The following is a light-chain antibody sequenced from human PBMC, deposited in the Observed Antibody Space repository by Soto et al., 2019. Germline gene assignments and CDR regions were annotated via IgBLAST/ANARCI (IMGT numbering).Light chain of an antibody. CDR2: DVS. CDR1: SGDVGGYNY. CDR3: CSYAGSYTYV. V-gene: IGLV2-11*01. Sequence: QSVLTQPRSVSGSPGQSVTISCTGTSGDVGGYNYVSWYQQHPGKAPKLMIYDVSKRPSGVPDRFSGSKSGNTASLTISGLQAEDEADYYCCSYAGSYTYVFGTGTKVTVL. J-gene: IGLJ1*01.